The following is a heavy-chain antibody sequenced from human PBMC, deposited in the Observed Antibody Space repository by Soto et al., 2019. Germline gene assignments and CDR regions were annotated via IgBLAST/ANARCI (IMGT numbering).Heavy chain of an antibody. CDR2: ITDSDNSI. J-gene: IGHJ6*02. CDR1: GFSFSSYA. D-gene: IGHD3-3*01. Sequence: EVQLLESGGDLVQPGGSLRLSCVGSGFSFSSYAMNWVRQAPGKGLECVSGITDSDNSIYYADSVRGRFTISRDNSKNTLYLQMNSLRADDTAVYYCAKGLWTPPTDWSGYYRGRYYYYAMDVWGQGTTVTVSS. CDR3: AKGLWTPPTDWSGYYRGRYYYYAMDV. V-gene: IGHV3-23*01.